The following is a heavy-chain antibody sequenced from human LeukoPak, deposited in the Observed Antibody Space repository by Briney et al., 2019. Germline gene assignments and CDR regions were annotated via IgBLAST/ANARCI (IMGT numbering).Heavy chain of an antibody. Sequence: GRSLRLSCAASGFTFNNAWMSWVRQVPGKGLEWVGRIKSKTDDGTIDYAAPVKDRFTISRDDSETTLYLQMNTLKTEDTAVYYCTTYRYGVTYYFDYWGQGTLVTVSS. CDR3: TTYRYGVTYYFDY. D-gene: IGHD2-8*01. V-gene: IGHV3-15*01. J-gene: IGHJ4*02. CDR1: GFTFNNAW. CDR2: IKSKTDDGTI.